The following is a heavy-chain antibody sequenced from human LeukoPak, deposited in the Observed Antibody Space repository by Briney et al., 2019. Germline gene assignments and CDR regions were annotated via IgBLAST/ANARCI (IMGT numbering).Heavy chain of an antibody. D-gene: IGHD6-19*01. CDR2: MNPNSGNT. CDR3: ARGSAVAGSSRFDP. Sequence: ASVKVSCKASGYTFTSYDINWVRQATGQGLEWMGWMNPNSGNTGYAQKFQGRVTVTRNTSISTAYMELSSLRSEDTAVYYCARGSAVAGSSRFDPWGQGTLVTVSS. J-gene: IGHJ5*02. V-gene: IGHV1-8*01. CDR1: GYTFTSYD.